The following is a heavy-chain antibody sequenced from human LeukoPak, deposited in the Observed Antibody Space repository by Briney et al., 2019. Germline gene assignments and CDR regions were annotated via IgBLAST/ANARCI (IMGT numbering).Heavy chain of an antibody. CDR2: IKQDGSEK. V-gene: IGHV3-7*05. D-gene: IGHD1-26*01. Sequence: PGGSLRLSCAASGFTFSSYWMSWVRQAPGKGLEGVANIKQDGSEKYYVDSVKGRFTISRDNAKNSLYLQMNSLRAEDTAVYYCAKGIESSGSYYTGFDYWGQGTLVTVSS. CDR1: GFTFSSYW. CDR3: AKGIESSGSYYTGFDY. J-gene: IGHJ4*02.